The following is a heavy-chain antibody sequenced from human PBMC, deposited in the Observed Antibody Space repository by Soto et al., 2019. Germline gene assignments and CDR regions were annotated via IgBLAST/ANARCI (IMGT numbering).Heavy chain of an antibody. D-gene: IGHD3-3*01. CDR1: GYTFTSYG. J-gene: IGHJ6*02. CDR2: ISAYNGNT. Sequence: GASVKVSCKASGYTFTSYGISWVRQAPGQGLEWMGWISAYNGNTNYAQKLQGRVTMTTDTSTSTAYMELRSLRSDDTAVYYCARLLRFSTYYYYGMDVWGQGTTVTVSS. CDR3: ARLLRFSTYYYYGMDV. V-gene: IGHV1-18*01.